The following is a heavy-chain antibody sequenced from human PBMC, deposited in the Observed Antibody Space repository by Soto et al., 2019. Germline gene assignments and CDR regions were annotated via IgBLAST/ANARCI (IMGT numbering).Heavy chain of an antibody. CDR1: GYDFTTYG. CDR3: ARGRYGDY. V-gene: IGHV1-18*01. J-gene: IGHJ4*02. CDR2: ISAHNGNT. D-gene: IGHD1-1*01. Sequence: QVHLVQSGAEVKKPGASVKVSCKGSGYDFTTYGITWVRQAPGQGLELMASISAHNGNTDYAQKLQGSVPVTRDTATSTAYMELRSLRSDDTAMYYCARGRYGDYWGQGALVTVSS.